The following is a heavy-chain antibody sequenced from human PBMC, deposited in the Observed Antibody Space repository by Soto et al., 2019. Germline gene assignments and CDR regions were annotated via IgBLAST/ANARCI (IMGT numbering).Heavy chain of an antibody. CDR3: ARSGATGIVIPSHWFDP. CDR1: GDSIGGVGY. CDR2: ISSSGST. Sequence: QVQLQQSGPGLLKPSQILSLTCTVSGDSIGGVGYSSWIRQFPGRGLEWIGCISSSGSTYYNPALNIRISLSLDTSQNQFSLKLLSVTAADTAIYYCARSGATGIVIPSHWFDPWGQGTLVTVSS. V-gene: IGHV4-31*03. D-gene: IGHD3-10*01. J-gene: IGHJ5*02.